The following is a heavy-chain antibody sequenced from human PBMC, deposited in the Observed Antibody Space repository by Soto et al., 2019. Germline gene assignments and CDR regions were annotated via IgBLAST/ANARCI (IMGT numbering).Heavy chain of an antibody. D-gene: IGHD7-27*01. J-gene: IGHJ4*02. Sequence: ASVKVSCKASGFTFTSSAVQWVRQARGQRLEWIGWTVVGSGNTNYAQKFQERVTITRDMSTSTAYMELSSLRSEDTAVYYCAAGDSSLKGLAGYWGQGTLVTVSS. CDR1: GFTFTSSA. V-gene: IGHV1-58*01. CDR2: TVVGSGNT. CDR3: AAGDSSLKGLAGY.